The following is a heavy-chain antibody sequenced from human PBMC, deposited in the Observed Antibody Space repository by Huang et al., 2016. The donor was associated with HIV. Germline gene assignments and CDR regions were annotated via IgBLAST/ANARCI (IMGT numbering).Heavy chain of an antibody. D-gene: IGHD2-8*02. V-gene: IGHV4-39*01. CDR1: GGPISNSSHY. CDR3: VGYCTGGTCFEAFDI. Sequence: QLQLQESGPGLVKPSETLSLTCTVSGGPISNSSHYWGWIRQPPGKGLEWIGSIDYSGGTHHNPSSKSRGTMSGDASKSQISLNLISVTAADTALYYCVGYCTGGTCFEAFDIWGQGTRVTVSS. J-gene: IGHJ3*02. CDR2: IDYSGGT.